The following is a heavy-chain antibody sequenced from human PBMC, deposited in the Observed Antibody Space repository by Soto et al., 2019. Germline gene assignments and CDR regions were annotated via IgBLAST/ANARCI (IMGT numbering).Heavy chain of an antibody. J-gene: IGHJ1*01. V-gene: IGHV1-69*13. CDR1: GGTFSSYA. CDR2: IIPIFGTA. CDR3: ARAGITMVRGAPSEYFQH. Sequence: SVKVSCKASGGTFSSYAISWVRQAPGQGIEWMGGIIPIFGTANYAQKFQGRVTITADESTSTAYMELSSLRSEDTAVYYCARAGITMVRGAPSEYFQHWGQGTLVTVSS. D-gene: IGHD3-10*01.